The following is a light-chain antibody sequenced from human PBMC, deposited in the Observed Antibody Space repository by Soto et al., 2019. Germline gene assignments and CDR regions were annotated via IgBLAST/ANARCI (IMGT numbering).Light chain of an antibody. V-gene: IGLV2-23*02. CDR3: CSYAGSTPYV. Sequence: QSALTQPASVSGSPGQSITISCTGSSSDVGSYNLVSWYQQHPRKAPKLMIYEVSKRPSGVSNRFSGSKAGNTASLTISGLQAEDEADYYCCSYAGSTPYVFGTGTKRTVL. CDR2: EVS. CDR1: SSDVGSYNL. J-gene: IGLJ1*01.